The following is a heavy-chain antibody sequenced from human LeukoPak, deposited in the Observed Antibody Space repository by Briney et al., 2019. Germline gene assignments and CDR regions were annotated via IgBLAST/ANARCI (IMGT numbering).Heavy chain of an antibody. J-gene: IGHJ6*03. D-gene: IGHD3-16*01. Sequence: SETLSLTCTVSGYSISSGYYWGWIRQPPGKGLEWIGEINHSGSTNYNPSLKSRVTISVDTSKNQFSLKLSSVTAADTAVYYCARGGGYYYMDVWGKGTTVTVS. CDR1: GYSISSGYY. V-gene: IGHV4-38-2*02. CDR2: INHSGST. CDR3: ARGGGYYYMDV.